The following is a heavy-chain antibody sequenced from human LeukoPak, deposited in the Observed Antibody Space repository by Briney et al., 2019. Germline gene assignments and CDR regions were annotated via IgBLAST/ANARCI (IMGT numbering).Heavy chain of an antibody. Sequence: GGSLRLSCAASGFTFSGSAMHWVRQASGKGLEWVGRIRSKANSYATAYAASVKGRFTISRDDSKNTAYLQMNSLKTEDTAVYCCTRLGTRDSDSSAYLDAFDIWGQGTMVTVSS. J-gene: IGHJ3*02. CDR1: GFTFSGSA. CDR3: TRLGTRDSDSSAYLDAFDI. CDR2: IRSKANSYAT. D-gene: IGHD3-22*01. V-gene: IGHV3-73*01.